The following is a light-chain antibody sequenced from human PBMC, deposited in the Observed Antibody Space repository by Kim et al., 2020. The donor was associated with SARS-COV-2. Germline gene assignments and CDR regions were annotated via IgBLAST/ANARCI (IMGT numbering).Light chain of an antibody. CDR1: QSISSW. CDR3: QQYNSYSGA. CDR2: KAS. V-gene: IGKV1-5*03. Sequence: ASVGDRVTITCRASQSISSWLAWYQQKPGKAPKLLIYKASSLESGVPSRFSGSGSGTEFTLTISSLQPDDFATYYCQQYNSYSGAFGQGTKVDIK. J-gene: IGKJ1*01.